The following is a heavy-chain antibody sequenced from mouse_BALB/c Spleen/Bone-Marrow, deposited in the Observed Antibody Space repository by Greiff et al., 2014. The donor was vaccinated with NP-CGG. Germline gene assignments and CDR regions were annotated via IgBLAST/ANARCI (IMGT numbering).Heavy chain of an antibody. CDR3: ARSTSASGAIDD. CDR1: GFSLTSYG. CDR2: IWAGGST. D-gene: IGHD1-2*01. Sequence: ESGPGLVAPSQSLSITCTVSGFSLTSYGVHWVRQPPGKGLEWLGVIWAGGSTNYNSALMSRLTMTKDNSNNQVFVKMSSLKTEDSAVYHCARSTSASGAIDDWGQGTSLTVSS. J-gene: IGHJ4*01. V-gene: IGHV2-9*02.